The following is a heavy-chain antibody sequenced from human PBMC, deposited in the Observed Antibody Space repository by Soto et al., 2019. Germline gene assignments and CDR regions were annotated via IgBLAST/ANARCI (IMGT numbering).Heavy chain of an antibody. V-gene: IGHV3-33*01. Sequence: QVQLVESGGGVVQPGRSLSLSCAASGFTFSSYGIHWVRQAPGKGLEWVAVIWSDGSNKYYAHSVKGRFTIARDNTRTTLYLQMNSLRAEETAGYYCARDVLVRGIKYHAMDVWGQGTTVTVSS. D-gene: IGHD3-10*01. J-gene: IGHJ6*02. CDR3: ARDVLVRGIKYHAMDV. CDR1: GFTFSSYG. CDR2: IWSDGSNK.